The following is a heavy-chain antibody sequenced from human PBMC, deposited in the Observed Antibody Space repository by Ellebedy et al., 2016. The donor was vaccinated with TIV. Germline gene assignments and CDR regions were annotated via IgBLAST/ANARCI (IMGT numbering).Heavy chain of an antibody. CDR3: ASRGYTYGYYLDY. Sequence: GESLKISCNASGYTFTTYAIAWVRQMPGKGLEWMGIIYPADSDTIYSPSFQGQVTISVDKSINTAYLQWNSLKASDTAMYYCASRGYTYGYYLDYWGQGTLVTVSS. V-gene: IGHV5-51*01. D-gene: IGHD5-18*01. J-gene: IGHJ4*02. CDR2: IYPADSDT. CDR1: GYTFTTYA.